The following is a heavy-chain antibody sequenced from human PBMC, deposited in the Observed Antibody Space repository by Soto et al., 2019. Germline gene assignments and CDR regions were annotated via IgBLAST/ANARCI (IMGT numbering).Heavy chain of an antibody. CDR1: GDTFNFYS. Sequence: QVQLVQSGAEVKRPGSSVKVSCKASGDTFNFYSINWVRQAPGLVLEWMGRVNPIVSMSNYAQKFQGRVTMTADKSTSTAYMELSSLRSEDTAIYYSASSYGSGYRAFDYWGQGALVTVSS. D-gene: IGHD3-10*01. CDR3: ASSYGSGYRAFDY. V-gene: IGHV1-69*02. CDR2: VNPIVSMS. J-gene: IGHJ4*02.